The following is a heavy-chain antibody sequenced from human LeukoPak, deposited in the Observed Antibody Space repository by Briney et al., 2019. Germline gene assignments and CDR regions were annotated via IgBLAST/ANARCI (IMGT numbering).Heavy chain of an antibody. CDR2: SSGDGRTM. V-gene: IGHV3-48*03. J-gene: IGHJ6*02. D-gene: IGHD5-12*01. CDR3: ARGDGVATRYYYGLDV. CDR1: GFTFRSYE. Sequence: GSLRLSCEASGFTFRSYEMNWVRQAPGKGREWVSYSSGDGRTMYYADSVKGRFTISRDSGTNSLYLQMNSLRAEDTAVYYCARGDGVATRYYYGLDVWGQGTTVTVSS.